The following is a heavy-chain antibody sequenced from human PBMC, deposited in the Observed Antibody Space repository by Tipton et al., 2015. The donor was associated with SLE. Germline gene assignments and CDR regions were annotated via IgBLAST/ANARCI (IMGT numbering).Heavy chain of an antibody. CDR3: AKPGQLYSSPGDYFDY. CDR2: ISGTGGNI. J-gene: IGHJ4*02. D-gene: IGHD6-13*01. CDR1: GFIFSDYA. V-gene: IGHV3-23*01. Sequence: SLRLSCAVSGFIFSDYAMNWVRQAPGKGLEWVSSISGTGGNIYYAESVEGRLTISRDNSKKTVYLQMSSLRTDDTAVYFCAKPGQLYSSPGDYFDYWGQGTLVTVSS.